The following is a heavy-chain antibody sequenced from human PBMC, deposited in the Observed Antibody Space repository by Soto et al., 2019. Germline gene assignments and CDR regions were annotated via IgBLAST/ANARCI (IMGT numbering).Heavy chain of an antibody. J-gene: IGHJ4*02. CDR1: GFTFSSYA. CDR2: ISYDGSNK. Sequence: GGSLRLSCAASGFTFSSYAMHWVRQAPGKGLEWVAVISYDGSNKYYADSVKGRFTISRDNSKNTLYLQMNSLRAEDTAVYYCARDGGYCIRPPSKLIVYRGQGILGT. V-gene: IGHV3-30-3*01. D-gene: IGHD2-15*01. CDR3: ARDGGYCIRPPSKLIVY.